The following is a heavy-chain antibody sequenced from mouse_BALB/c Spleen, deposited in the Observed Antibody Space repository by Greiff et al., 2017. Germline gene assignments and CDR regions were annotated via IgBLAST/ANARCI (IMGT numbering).Heavy chain of an antibody. J-gene: IGHJ2*01. V-gene: IGHV2-6-7*01. CDR3: ARINWDVKGYFDY. D-gene: IGHD4-1*01. Sequence: VMLVESGPGLVAPSQSLSITCTVSGFSLTGYGVNWVRQPPGKGLEWLGMIWGDGSTDYNSALKSRLSISKDNSKSQVFLKMNSLQTDDTARYYCARINWDVKGYFDYWGQGTTLTVSS. CDR2: IWGDGST. CDR1: GFSLTGYG.